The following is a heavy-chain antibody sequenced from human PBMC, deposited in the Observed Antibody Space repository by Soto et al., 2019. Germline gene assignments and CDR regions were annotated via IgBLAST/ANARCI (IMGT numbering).Heavy chain of an antibody. Sequence: PGGSLRLSCAASGFTFSSYGMHWVRQAPGKGLEWVAVIWYDGSNKYYADSVKGRFTISRDNSKNTLYLQMNSLRAEDTAVYYCARDGYNLNGMDVWGQGTTVTVSS. V-gene: IGHV3-33*01. CDR1: GFTFSSYG. CDR3: ARDGYNLNGMDV. D-gene: IGHD5-12*01. J-gene: IGHJ6*02. CDR2: IWYDGSNK.